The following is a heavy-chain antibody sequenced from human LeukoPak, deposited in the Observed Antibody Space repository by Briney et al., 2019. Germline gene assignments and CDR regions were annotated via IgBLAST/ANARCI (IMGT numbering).Heavy chain of an antibody. CDR3: ARRVEMATRVDYFDY. CDR2: IYPGDSDT. Sequence: GESLKISCKGSGYSFTSYWIGWVRQMPGKVLEWMGIIYPGDSDTRYSPSFQGQVTISADKSISTAYLQWSSLKASDTAMYYCARRVEMATRVDYFDYWGQGTLVTVSS. V-gene: IGHV5-51*01. CDR1: GYSFTSYW. D-gene: IGHD5-24*01. J-gene: IGHJ4*02.